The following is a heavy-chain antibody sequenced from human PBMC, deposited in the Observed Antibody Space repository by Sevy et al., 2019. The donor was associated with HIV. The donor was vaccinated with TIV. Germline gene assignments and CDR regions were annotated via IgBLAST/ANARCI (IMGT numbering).Heavy chain of an antibody. CDR1: GGSISSYY. J-gene: IGHJ6*02. CDR2: IYYTGST. V-gene: IGHV4-59*01. D-gene: IGHD6-19*01. CDR3: ARELISGRYYGMDV. Sequence: SETLSLTCTVSGGSISSYYWNLIRQSPGKGLEWIGYIYYTGSTNYNPSLKSRVTISVDTSKNQFSLKLTSVTAADTAVYYCARELISGRYYGMDVWGQGTTVTVSS.